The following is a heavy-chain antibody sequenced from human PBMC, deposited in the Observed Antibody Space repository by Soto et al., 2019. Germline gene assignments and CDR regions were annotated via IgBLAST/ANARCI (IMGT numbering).Heavy chain of an antibody. CDR2: VDPILSMS. D-gene: IGHD3-10*01. J-gene: IGHJ4*02. Sequence: QVQLVQSGAEVKSAGSSVKVSCKASGDTFNFYCINWVRQAPALGLEWVGRVDPILSMSNYAQRFQGRVTMTSDKSTGTAYMQRRSLRSEDPAIYSCASNYGSRYGGFDSWGQGALVTFSS. CDR1: GDTFNFYC. V-gene: IGHV1-69*02. CDR3: ASNYGSRYGGFDS.